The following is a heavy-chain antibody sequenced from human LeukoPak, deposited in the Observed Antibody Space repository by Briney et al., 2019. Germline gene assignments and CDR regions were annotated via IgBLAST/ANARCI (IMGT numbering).Heavy chain of an antibody. CDR2: IKSKTDGGTT. Sequence: GGSLRLSCAASGFTFSNAWMSWVRQAPGKGLEWVGRIKSKTDGGTTDYAAPVKGRFTISRDDSKNTLYLQMNSLKTEDTAVYYCTTDPRGRQIWLDGMDVWGQGTTVTVSS. CDR3: TTDPRGRQIWLDGMDV. CDR1: GFTFSNAW. D-gene: IGHD5-18*01. V-gene: IGHV3-15*01. J-gene: IGHJ6*02.